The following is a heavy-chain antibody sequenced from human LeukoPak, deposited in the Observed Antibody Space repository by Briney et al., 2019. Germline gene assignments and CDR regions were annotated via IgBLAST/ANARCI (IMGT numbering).Heavy chain of an antibody. CDR3: ARDQRIDNSAWYFDH. D-gene: IGHD6-19*01. V-gene: IGHV3-30*04. J-gene: IGHJ4*02. CDR1: GFTFSRYA. CDR2: ISYAGTFY. Sequence: GTSLRLSWAASGFTFSRYALHGFRQAPGKGREWLAIISYAGTFYYYADSVRGRFTVSRDNSNNLLFLQMNSLRLDDTAIYYCARDQRIDNSAWYFDHWGQGTLVTVSS.